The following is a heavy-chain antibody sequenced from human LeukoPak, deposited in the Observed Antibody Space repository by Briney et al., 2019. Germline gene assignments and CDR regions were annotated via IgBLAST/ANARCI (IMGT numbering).Heavy chain of an antibody. V-gene: IGHV1-46*01. J-gene: IGHJ4*02. D-gene: IGHD3-22*01. Sequence: ASVKVSCKASGYTFTSYYMHWVRQAPGQGLEWMGIINPSGGSTSYAQKFQGRVTITTDESTSTAYMELSSLRSEDTAVYYCARINYYYYDSSGYENYNRYLGEFDYWGQGTLVTVSS. CDR3: ARINYYYYDSSGYENYNRYLGEFDY. CDR1: GYTFTSYY. CDR2: INPSGGST.